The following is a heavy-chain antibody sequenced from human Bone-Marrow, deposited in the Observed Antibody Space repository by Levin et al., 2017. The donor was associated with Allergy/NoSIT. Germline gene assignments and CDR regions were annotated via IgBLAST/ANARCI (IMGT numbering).Heavy chain of an antibody. D-gene: IGHD3-22*01. CDR2: INHSGST. V-gene: IGHV4-34*01. CDR1: GGSFSGYY. J-gene: IGHJ4*02. Sequence: ESLKISCAVYGGSFSGYYWSWIRQPPGKGLEWIGEINHSGSTNYNPSLKSRVTISVDTSKNQFSLKLSSVTAADTAVYYCARDPLARYDSSGYSNNYREDDYWGQGTLVTVSS. CDR3: ARDPLARYDSSGYSNNYREDDY.